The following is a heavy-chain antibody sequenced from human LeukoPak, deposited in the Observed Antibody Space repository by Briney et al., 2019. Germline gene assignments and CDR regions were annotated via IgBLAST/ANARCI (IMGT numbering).Heavy chain of an antibody. D-gene: IGHD3-10*01. J-gene: IGHJ4*02. Sequence: PGGSLKLSCTASRFTFSSYGMSWVRQAPGKGLEWVASISGGGSTTYNTDAVKGRFTISRDYSKSTVSLQMSSLRVEDTAVYYCAKSGAYGSGSYFDYSGQGTLVTISS. V-gene: IGHV3-23*01. CDR2: ISGGGSTT. CDR3: AKSGAYGSGSYFDY. CDR1: RFTFSSYG.